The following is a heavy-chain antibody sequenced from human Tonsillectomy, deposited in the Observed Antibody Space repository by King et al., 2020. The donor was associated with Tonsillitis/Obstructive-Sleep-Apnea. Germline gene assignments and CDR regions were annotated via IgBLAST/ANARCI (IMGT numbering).Heavy chain of an antibody. V-gene: IGHV3-21*01. J-gene: IGHJ4*02. CDR1: GFTFSSYS. CDR3: ARASGFTYGPLDY. Sequence: VQLVESGGGLVKPGGSLRLSCAASGFTFSSYSMNWVRQAPGKGLEWVSSISSSTSYIYYADSVKGRFTISRDNAKNSLYLQMNSLRAEDTAVYYCARASGFTYGPLDYWGQGTLVTVSS. CDR2: ISSSTSYI. D-gene: IGHD5-18*01.